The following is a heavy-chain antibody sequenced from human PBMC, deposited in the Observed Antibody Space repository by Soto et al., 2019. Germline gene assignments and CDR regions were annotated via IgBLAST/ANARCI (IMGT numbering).Heavy chain of an antibody. J-gene: IGHJ6*03. CDR1: GYTFTSYG. CDR3: ARGVYCSSTSCYSSVDYYYYYYMDV. Sequence: ASVKVSCKASGYTFTSYGISWVRQAPGQGLEWMGWISAYSGSTSYAQKFQGRVTMTRDTSTSTVYMELSSLRSEDTAVYYCARGVYCSSTSCYSSVDYYYYYYMDVWGKGTTVTVSS. D-gene: IGHD2-2*01. CDR2: ISAYSGST. V-gene: IGHV1-18*01.